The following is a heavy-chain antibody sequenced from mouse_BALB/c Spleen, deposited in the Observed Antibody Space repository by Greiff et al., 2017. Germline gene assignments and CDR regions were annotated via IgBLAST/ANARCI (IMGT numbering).Heavy chain of an antibody. Sequence: QVQLQESGPGLVAPSQSLSITCTVSGFSLTSYGVHWVRQPPGKGLEWLGVIWAGGSTNYNSALMSRLSISKDNSKSQVFLKMNSLQTDDTAMYYCARGGRREWAYWGQGTLVTVSA. CDR2: IWAGGST. CDR1: GFSLTSYG. J-gene: IGHJ3*01. V-gene: IGHV2-9*02. D-gene: IGHD1-3*01. CDR3: ARGGRREWAY.